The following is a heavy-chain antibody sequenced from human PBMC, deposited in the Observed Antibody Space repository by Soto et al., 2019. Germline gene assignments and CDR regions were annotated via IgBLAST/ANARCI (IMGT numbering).Heavy chain of an antibody. Sequence: SQTLSLTCAISGDSVSSNSAAWNWIRQSPSRGLEWLGRTYYRSKWYNDYAVSVKSRITINPDTSKNQFSLQLNSVTPEDTDVYYCARDEGVYSGSYYWFDPWGQGTLVTVSS. J-gene: IGHJ5*02. V-gene: IGHV6-1*01. D-gene: IGHD1-26*01. CDR1: GDSVSSNSAA. CDR2: TYYRSKWYN. CDR3: ARDEGVYSGSYYWFDP.